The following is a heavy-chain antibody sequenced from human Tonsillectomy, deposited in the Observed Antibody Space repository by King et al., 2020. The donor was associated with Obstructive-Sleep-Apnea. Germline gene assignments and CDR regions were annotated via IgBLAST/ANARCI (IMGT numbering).Heavy chain of an antibody. CDR2: ISYDASHK. V-gene: IGHV3-30*04. CDR3: ARDEEMATITLDY. CDR1: GFTFSAFA. J-gene: IGHJ4*02. D-gene: IGHD5-24*01. Sequence: VQLVESGGGVVQPGRSLRLSCAASGFTFSAFAMHWVRQAPGKGLEWVSVISYDASHKYYADSVKGRFSVSRDNSKNTLYLQMNSLRAEDTAVYYCARDEEMATITLDYWGQGTLVTVSS.